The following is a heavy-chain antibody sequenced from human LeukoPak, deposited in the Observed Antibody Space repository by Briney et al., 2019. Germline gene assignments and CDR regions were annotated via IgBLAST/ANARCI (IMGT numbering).Heavy chain of an antibody. CDR2: ISYDGSNK. Sequence: GRSLRLSCAASGFTFSSYGMHWVRQAPGKGLEWVAVISYDGSNKYYADSVKGRFTISRDNSKNTLYLQMNSLRAEDTAVYYCAKEGRRYCGGDCYSSFDYWGQGTLVTVSS. J-gene: IGHJ4*02. CDR3: AKEGRRYCGGDCYSSFDY. V-gene: IGHV3-30*18. D-gene: IGHD2-21*01. CDR1: GFTFSSYG.